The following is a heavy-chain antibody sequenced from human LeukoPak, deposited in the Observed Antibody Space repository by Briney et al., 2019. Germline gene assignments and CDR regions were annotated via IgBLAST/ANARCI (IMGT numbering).Heavy chain of an antibody. CDR2: IYHSGST. D-gene: IGHD3-10*01. Sequence: SETLSLTCTVSGYSISSGYYWGWIRQPPGKGLEWIGSIYHSGSTYYNPSLKSRVTISVDTSKNQFSLKLSSVTAADTAVYYCARASGDWTDWYLDLWGRGTLVTVSS. V-gene: IGHV4-38-2*02. CDR1: GYSISSGYY. CDR3: ARASGDWTDWYLDL. J-gene: IGHJ2*01.